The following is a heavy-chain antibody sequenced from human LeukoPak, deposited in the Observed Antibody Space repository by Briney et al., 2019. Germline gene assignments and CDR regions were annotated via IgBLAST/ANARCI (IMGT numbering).Heavy chain of an antibody. J-gene: IGHJ4*02. CDR3: ARGTIVVVPAAIRPFDY. V-gene: IGHV4-34*01. CDR1: GGSFSGYY. CDR2: INHSGST. D-gene: IGHD2-2*02. Sequence: PSETLSLTCAVYGGSFSGYYWSWIRQPPGKGLEWIGEINHSGSTNYNPSLKSRVTISVDTSKNQFSLKLGSVTAADTAVYYCARGTIVVVPAAIRPFDYWGQGTLVTVSS.